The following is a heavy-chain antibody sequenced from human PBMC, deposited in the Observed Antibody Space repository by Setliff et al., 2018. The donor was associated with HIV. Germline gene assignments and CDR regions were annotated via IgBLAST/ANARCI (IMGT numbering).Heavy chain of an antibody. CDR2: KSFDGSNK. J-gene: IGHJ4*02. V-gene: IGHV3-30*04. Sequence: VGSLRLSCAASGFTFSSYAMHWVRQAPGKGLEWVAVKSFDGSNKYYANYVKGRFTISGDNSKNTLYLQMNSLREDDTAVYYCARVRSVGYSRAWYAPGAYWGRGTLVTVSS. D-gene: IGHD6-19*01. CDR3: ARVRSVGYSRAWYAPGAY. CDR1: GFTFSSYA.